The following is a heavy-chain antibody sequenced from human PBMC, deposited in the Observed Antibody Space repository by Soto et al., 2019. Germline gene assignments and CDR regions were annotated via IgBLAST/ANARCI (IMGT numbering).Heavy chain of an antibody. Sequence: EVQLVESGGGLVQPGGSLRLSCAASGFTFSNAWMNWVRQAPGKGLEWVGRIKSKTDGGTTDYAAPVKGRFTISRDDSKNTLYLQMNSLKTEDTAVYYCTTVQYQLPNLSDVAFDIWGQGTMVTVSS. V-gene: IGHV3-15*07. D-gene: IGHD2-2*01. CDR3: TTVQYQLPNLSDVAFDI. CDR1: GFTFSNAW. CDR2: IKSKTDGGTT. J-gene: IGHJ3*02.